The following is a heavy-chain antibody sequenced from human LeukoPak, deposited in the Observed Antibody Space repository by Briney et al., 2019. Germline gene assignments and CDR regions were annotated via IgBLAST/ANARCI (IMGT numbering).Heavy chain of an antibody. CDR3: ARSHSGSYHFDY. CDR2: IYYSGST. Sequence: SETLSLTCSVSGGSISNYYWSWIRQPPGKGLEWIGYIYYSGSTNYNPSLKSRVTILVDTSKNQFSLSLSSLTAADAAVYYCARSHSGSYHFDYWGQGTLITVSS. V-gene: IGHV4-59*08. CDR1: GGSISNYY. D-gene: IGHD1-26*01. J-gene: IGHJ4*02.